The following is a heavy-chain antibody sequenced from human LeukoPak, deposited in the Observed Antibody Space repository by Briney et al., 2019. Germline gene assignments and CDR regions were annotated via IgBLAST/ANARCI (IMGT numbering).Heavy chain of an antibody. CDR2: INRDGSST. CDR1: GFTFSSYW. Sequence: PGGSLRLSCAASGFTFSSYWMYWVRHAPGKGLVWVSRINRDGSSTTYADSVKGRFTISRDNAKNTLYLQMSSLRAEDTAVYYRTRGLYCSSTSCKNYYYYGMDVWGQGTTVTVSS. V-gene: IGHV3-74*01. J-gene: IGHJ6*02. CDR3: TRGLYCSSTSCKNYYYYGMDV. D-gene: IGHD2-2*01.